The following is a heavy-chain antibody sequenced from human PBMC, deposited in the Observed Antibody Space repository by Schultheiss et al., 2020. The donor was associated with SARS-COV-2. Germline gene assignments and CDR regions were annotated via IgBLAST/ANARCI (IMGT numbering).Heavy chain of an antibody. J-gene: IGHJ5*02. CDR2: IYYSGST. Sequence: SETLSLTCTVSGGSISSYYWNWIRQHPGKGLEWIGYIYYSGSTNYNPSLKSRVTISVDTSKNQFSLKLSSVTAADTAVYYCARDVRDFWSNWFDPWGQGTLVTVSS. CDR1: GGSISSYY. V-gene: IGHV4-59*01. CDR3: ARDVRDFWSNWFDP. D-gene: IGHD3-3*01.